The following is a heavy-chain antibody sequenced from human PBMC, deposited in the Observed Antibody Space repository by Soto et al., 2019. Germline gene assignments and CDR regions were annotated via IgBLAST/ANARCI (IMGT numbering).Heavy chain of an antibody. J-gene: IGHJ6*03. CDR1: GGSISGYY. D-gene: IGHD7-27*01. CDR3: ARLPDWGGYYYYYMDV. Sequence: SETLSLTCTVSGGSISGYYWSWIRQPPGKGLEWIGYIHYSGSTNYNPSLKSRVTISVDTSKNQFSLKLSSVTAAATAVYYCARLPDWGGYYYYYMDVWGKGTTVTVSS. V-gene: IGHV4-59*08. CDR2: IHYSGST.